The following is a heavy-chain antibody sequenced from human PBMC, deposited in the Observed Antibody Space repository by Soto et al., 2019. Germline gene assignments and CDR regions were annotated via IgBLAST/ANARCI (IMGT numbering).Heavy chain of an antibody. Sequence: DVQLLESGGGLVQPEGSLRLSCAASGFTFSSYAMGWVRQGPGKGLEWVAVVSIGGSTHYADSVRGRFTISRDNSKNTLSLQMNSLTAEHTAVYFCAKRRGAGGHFDYWGQGALVTVSS. CDR3: AKRRGAGGHFDY. D-gene: IGHD2-15*01. CDR2: VSIGGST. V-gene: IGHV3-23*01. CDR1: GFTFSSYA. J-gene: IGHJ4*02.